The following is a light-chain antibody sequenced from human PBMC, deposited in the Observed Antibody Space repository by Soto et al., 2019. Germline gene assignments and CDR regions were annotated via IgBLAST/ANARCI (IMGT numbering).Light chain of an antibody. CDR2: GAS. Sequence: EIVMTQSPATLSVSPGERATLSCRASQSVSSKLAWYQQKPGQTPRVLIYGASTRATGIPARFSGSGSGTEFTLTISSRQSEDSAVYDCQRYNDWPPTWTFGQGTKVEIK. CDR3: QRYNDWPPTWT. J-gene: IGKJ1*01. V-gene: IGKV3-15*01. CDR1: QSVSSK.